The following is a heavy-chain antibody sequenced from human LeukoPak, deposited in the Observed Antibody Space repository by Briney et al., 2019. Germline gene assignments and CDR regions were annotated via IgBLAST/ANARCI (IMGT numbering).Heavy chain of an antibody. CDR3: ASAFYGDYWW. V-gene: IGHV3-7*02. J-gene: IGHJ4*02. Sequence: GGSLRLSCAASGLTFSSYWMNWGRQAPGKGLEWVANIKQDGSEKYYVDSVKGRFTISRDNAKNLLYLQMNSLRAEDTAVYYCASAFYGDYWWWGRGSLVTVSS. CDR2: IKQDGSEK. CDR1: GLTFSSYW. D-gene: IGHD4-17*01.